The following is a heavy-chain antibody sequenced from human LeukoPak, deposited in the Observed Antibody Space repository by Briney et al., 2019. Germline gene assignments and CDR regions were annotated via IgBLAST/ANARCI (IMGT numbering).Heavy chain of an antibody. Sequence: SVKVSCKASGGTFSSYAISWVRQAPGQGLEWMGGIIPIFGTANYAQKFQGRVTITADESTSTAYMELSSLRSEDTAVYYCARVAYSSSWYLYSPLWNWFDPWGQGTLVTVSS. CDR2: IIPIFGTA. V-gene: IGHV1-69*13. CDR3: ARVAYSSSWYLYSPLWNWFDP. CDR1: GGTFSSYA. D-gene: IGHD6-13*01. J-gene: IGHJ5*02.